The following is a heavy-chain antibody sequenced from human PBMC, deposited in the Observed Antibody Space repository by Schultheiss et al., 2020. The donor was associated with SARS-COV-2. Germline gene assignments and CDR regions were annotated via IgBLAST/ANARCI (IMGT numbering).Heavy chain of an antibody. CDR3: ARDPTYDFWSGYLYYYMDV. CDR1: GFTFSSYD. Sequence: GESLKISCAASGFTFSSYDMHWVRQATGKGLEWVSAIGTAGDTYYQGSVKGRFTISRENAKNSLYLQMNSLRAEDTAVYYCARDPTYDFWSGYLYYYMDVWGKGTTVTVSS. J-gene: IGHJ6*03. D-gene: IGHD3-3*01. V-gene: IGHV3-13*04. CDR2: IGTAGDT.